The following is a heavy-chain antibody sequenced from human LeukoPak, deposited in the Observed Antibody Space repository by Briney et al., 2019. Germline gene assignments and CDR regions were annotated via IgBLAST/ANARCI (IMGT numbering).Heavy chain of an antibody. J-gene: IGHJ4*02. Sequence: ASVKVSCKASGYTFTSYDINWVRQATGQGLEWMGWMNSNSGNTGYAQKFQVRVTMTRNTSISTAYMELSSLRSEDTAVYYCARGANMDTAMVYWGQGTLVTVSS. D-gene: IGHD5-18*01. CDR2: MNSNSGNT. V-gene: IGHV1-8*01. CDR3: ARGANMDTAMVY. CDR1: GYTFTSYD.